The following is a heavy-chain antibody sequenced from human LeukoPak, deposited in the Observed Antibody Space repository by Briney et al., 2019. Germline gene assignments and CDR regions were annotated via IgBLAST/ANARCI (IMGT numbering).Heavy chain of an antibody. CDR2: IYYSRST. D-gene: IGHD6-19*01. J-gene: IGHJ4*02. CDR1: GGSISSSSYY. CDR3: ARQGAGIAVAASPFDY. V-gene: IGHV4-39*01. Sequence: SETLSLTCTVSGGSISSSSYYWGWIRQPPGKGLEWIGSIYYSRSTYYNPSLKSRVTISVDTSKNQFSLKLSSVTAADTAVYYCARQGAGIAVAASPFDYWGQGTLVTVSS.